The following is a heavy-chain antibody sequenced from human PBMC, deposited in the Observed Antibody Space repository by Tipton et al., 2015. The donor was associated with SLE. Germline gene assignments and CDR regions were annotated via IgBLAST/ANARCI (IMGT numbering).Heavy chain of an antibody. Sequence: SLRLSCAASGFTFSSYAMHWVRQAPGKGLEWVAVISYDGSNRYYSDSVKGRFTISRDNSKNTLYLQMNSLRAEDTAVYYCAKDRGLRAYHAYGMDVWGQGTTVTVS. D-gene: IGHD2-2*01. V-gene: IGHV3-30*04. CDR1: GFTFSSYA. J-gene: IGHJ6*02. CDR2: ISYDGSNR. CDR3: AKDRGLRAYHAYGMDV.